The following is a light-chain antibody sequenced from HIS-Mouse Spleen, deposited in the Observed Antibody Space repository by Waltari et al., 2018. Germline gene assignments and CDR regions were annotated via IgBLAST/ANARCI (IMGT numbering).Light chain of an antibody. J-gene: IGLJ3*02. CDR2: DVS. CDR1: SSDVGGYNY. Sequence: QSALTQPRSVSGSPGQSVTISCTGTSSDVGGYNYVSWYQKHPVKAPKLMIYDVSKRPSGVPDRFSGSKSGNTASLTISGLQAEDEADYYCCSYAGSYTFEGVFGGGTKLTVL. CDR3: CSYAGSYTFEGV. V-gene: IGLV2-11*01.